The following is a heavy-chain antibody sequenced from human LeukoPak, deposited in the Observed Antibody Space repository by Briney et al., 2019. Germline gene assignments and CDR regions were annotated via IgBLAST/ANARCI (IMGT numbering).Heavy chain of an antibody. Sequence: GGSLRLSCAASGFTFSNSWMTWLRQAPGKGLEWVAHIKEDGTDKYYVDSVTGRFTISRDNTINSLYLQMSRLRAEDTAVYYCATWSDAWEFDSWGQGTLVSVSS. D-gene: IGHD1-26*01. CDR3: ATWSDAWEFDS. V-gene: IGHV3-7*05. CDR1: GFTFSNSW. J-gene: IGHJ4*02. CDR2: IKEDGTDK.